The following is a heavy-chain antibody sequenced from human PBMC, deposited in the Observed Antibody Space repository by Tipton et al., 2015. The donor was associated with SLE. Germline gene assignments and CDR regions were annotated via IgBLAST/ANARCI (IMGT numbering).Heavy chain of an antibody. Sequence: TLSLTCAVSGYSISSGYYWGWIRQHPGKGLEWIGYIYYTGSTYYNPSLKSRLTISVDTSKNQFSLKLSSVTAADTAVYYCARIRWDALLGGRFDPWGQGTLVTVSS. V-gene: IGHV4-31*11. CDR3: ARIRWDALLGGRFDP. CDR2: IYYTGST. J-gene: IGHJ5*02. CDR1: GYSISSGYY. D-gene: IGHD2-15*01.